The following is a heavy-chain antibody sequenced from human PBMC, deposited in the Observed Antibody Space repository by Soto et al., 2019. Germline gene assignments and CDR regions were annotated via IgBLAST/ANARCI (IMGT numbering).Heavy chain of an antibody. J-gene: IGHJ4*02. D-gene: IGHD2-2*02. CDR1: GFTFDDYA. V-gene: IGHV3-9*03. CDR3: ARSISYPYYFDY. CDR2: ISWNSGSI. Sequence: EVQLVESGGGLVQPGRSLRLSCAASGFTFDDYAMHWVRQAPGKGLEWVSGISWNSGSIGYADSVKGRFTISRDNAKNSLYLQMNSLRAEDMALHYCARSISYPYYFDYWGQGTLVTVSS.